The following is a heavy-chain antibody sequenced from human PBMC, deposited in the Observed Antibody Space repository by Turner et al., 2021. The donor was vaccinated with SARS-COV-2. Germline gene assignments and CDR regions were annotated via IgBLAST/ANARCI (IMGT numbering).Heavy chain of an antibody. J-gene: IGHJ4*02. Sequence: QVQLVQSGAEVKKPGSSVKVSCKASGGTFSTYAISWVRQAPGQGLEWMGGIILIFGTANYARKFQGRVTITADESTSTAYMELSSLRSEDTAVYYCARVGVGGSSWPKDFDYWGQGTLVTVSS. V-gene: IGHV1-69*01. D-gene: IGHD6-13*01. CDR3: ARVGVGGSSWPKDFDY. CDR1: GGTFSTYA. CDR2: IILIFGTA.